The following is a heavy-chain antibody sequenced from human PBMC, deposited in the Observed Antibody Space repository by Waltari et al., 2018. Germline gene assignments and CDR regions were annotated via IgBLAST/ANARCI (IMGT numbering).Heavy chain of an antibody. V-gene: IGHV4-59*01. J-gene: IGHJ4*02. CDR3: ARAKPPFDY. Sequence: QVQLQESGPGLVKPSETLSRTCTVSGGTISSYYWSWIRQPPGKGLEWIGYIYYSGSTNYNPSLKSRVTISVDTSKNQFSLKLSSVTAADTAVYYCARAKPPFDYWGQGTLVTVSS. CDR1: GGTISSYY. CDR2: IYYSGST.